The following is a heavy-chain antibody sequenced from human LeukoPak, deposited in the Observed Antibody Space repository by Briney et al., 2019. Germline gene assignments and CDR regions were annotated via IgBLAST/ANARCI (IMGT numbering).Heavy chain of an antibody. Sequence: PGGSLRLSCAASGFTFSSYAMSWVRQAPGKGLEWVSAISGSGGSTYYADSVKGRFTISRDNSKNTLYLQMNSLRAEDTAVYYCAKETAERGCSYGFYYYYGMDVWGQGTTVTVSS. CDR1: GFTFSSYA. J-gene: IGHJ6*02. D-gene: IGHD5-18*01. V-gene: IGHV3-23*01. CDR2: ISGSGGST. CDR3: AKETAERGCSYGFYYYYGMDV.